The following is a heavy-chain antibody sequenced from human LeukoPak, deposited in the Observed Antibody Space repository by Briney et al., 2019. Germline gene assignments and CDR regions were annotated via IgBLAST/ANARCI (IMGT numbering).Heavy chain of an antibody. D-gene: IGHD5-12*01. CDR1: GFSFNNYA. Sequence: QPGGSLRLSCVASGFSFNNYAMNWVRQAPGKGLEWVSLIIGSSGSTFYADSVKGRFTISRDKSKNTLYLQTNSLRADDTAVYYCAKGAYDYIEIAYFDYWGQGSLVTVSS. V-gene: IGHV3-23*01. CDR2: IIGSSGST. CDR3: AKGAYDYIEIAYFDY. J-gene: IGHJ4*02.